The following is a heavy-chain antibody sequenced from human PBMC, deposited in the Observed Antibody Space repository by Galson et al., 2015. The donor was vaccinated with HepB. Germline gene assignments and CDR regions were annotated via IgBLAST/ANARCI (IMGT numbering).Heavy chain of an antibody. CDR3: ARETMIVVVRGFDI. V-gene: IGHV3-53*05. J-gene: IGHJ3*02. D-gene: IGHD3-22*01. CDR1: GFTVSSNY. Sequence: SLRLSCAASGFTVSSNYMSWVRQAPGKGLEWVSVIYSGGSTNYADSVKGRFTISRDNSKNTLYLQMNSLRAEDTAVYYCARETMIVVVRGFDIWGQGTMVTVSS. CDR2: IYSGGST.